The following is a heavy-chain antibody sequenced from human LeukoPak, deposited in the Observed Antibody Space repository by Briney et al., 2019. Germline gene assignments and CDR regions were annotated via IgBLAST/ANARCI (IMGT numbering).Heavy chain of an antibody. CDR1: GFTFSSYS. CDR3: ARDSRFHDYGDRNWFDP. CDR2: ISSSSSTI. Sequence: PGGSLRLSCAASGFTFSSYSMNWVRQAPGKGLEWVSYISSSSSTIYYADSVKGRFTISRDNAKNSLYLQMNSLRAEDTAVYYCARDSRFHDYGDRNWFDPWGQGTLVTVSS. D-gene: IGHD4-17*01. V-gene: IGHV3-48*01. J-gene: IGHJ5*02.